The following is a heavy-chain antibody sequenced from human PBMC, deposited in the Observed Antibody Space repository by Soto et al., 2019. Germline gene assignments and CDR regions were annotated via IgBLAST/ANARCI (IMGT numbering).Heavy chain of an antibody. Sequence: ASVKVSCQASGYTFTGYYMHWVRQAPGQGLEWMGWINPNSGGTNYAQKFQGWVTMTRDTYISTAYMELSRLRSDDTAVYYCARVYGYGSSTSCYTDAFDIWGQGTMVTVSS. J-gene: IGHJ3*02. V-gene: IGHV1-2*04. D-gene: IGHD2-2*02. CDR3: ARVYGYGSSTSCYTDAFDI. CDR1: GYTFTGYY. CDR2: INPNSGGT.